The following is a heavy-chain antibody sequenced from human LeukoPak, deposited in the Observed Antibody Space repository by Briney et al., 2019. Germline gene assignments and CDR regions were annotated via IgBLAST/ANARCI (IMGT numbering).Heavy chain of an antibody. J-gene: IGHJ4*02. D-gene: IGHD2-15*01. CDR1: GFTFSSYA. Sequence: PGGSLRLSCAASGFTFSSYAMSWVRQAPGKGLEWVSAISGSGGSTYYADSVKGRFTISRDNSKNTLYLQMNSLRAEDTAVYYCAKGSRIIPSGGYYFDYWGQGTLVTVSS. CDR2: ISGSGGST. V-gene: IGHV3-23*01. CDR3: AKGSRIIPSGGYYFDY.